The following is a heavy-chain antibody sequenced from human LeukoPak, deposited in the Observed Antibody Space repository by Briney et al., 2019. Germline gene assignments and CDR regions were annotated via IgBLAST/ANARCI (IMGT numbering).Heavy chain of an antibody. CDR1: GFTFSGYA. D-gene: IGHD3-22*01. CDR2: ISGSGDNT. Sequence: PGGSLRLSCAASGFTFSGYAMSWVRQAPGKGLEWVSGISGSGDNTYYADSVKGRFTISRDNSKNTLHVQMNSLRAEDTAVYYCAKGEAPYYYDSSGYFVYFDYWGQGTLATVSS. V-gene: IGHV3-23*01. CDR3: AKGEAPYYYDSSGYFVYFDY. J-gene: IGHJ4*02.